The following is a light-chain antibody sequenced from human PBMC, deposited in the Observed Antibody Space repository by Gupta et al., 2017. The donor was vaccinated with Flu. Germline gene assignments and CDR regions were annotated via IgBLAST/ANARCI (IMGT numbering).Light chain of an antibody. CDR1: RSAVCRSDS. Sequence: QSSLTQSASVSGSPGQSLTISFPGTRSAVCRSDSVSWYQQHTDEAPKLIIYDGTNRHAGVASRFSGTKYGNTAYLTITGLQAEDETDYYCSSYTSNGTVYVFGTGTKVTVL. J-gene: IGLJ1*01. CDR3: SSYTSNGTVYV. CDR2: DGT. V-gene: IGLV2-14*01.